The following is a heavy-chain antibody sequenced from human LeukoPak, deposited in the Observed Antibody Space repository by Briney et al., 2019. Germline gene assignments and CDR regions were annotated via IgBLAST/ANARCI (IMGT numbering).Heavy chain of an antibody. CDR2: ISGSGGST. D-gene: IGHD3-9*01. Sequence: GGSLRLSCAASGFTFSSYGMSWVRQAPGKGLEWVSAISGSGGSTYYADSVKGRFTISRDNSKNTLYLQMNSLRAEDTAVYYCATDSKYYDILTGHYTPEAFDIWGQGTMVTVSS. V-gene: IGHV3-23*01. J-gene: IGHJ3*02. CDR3: ATDSKYYDILTGHYTPEAFDI. CDR1: GFTFSSYG.